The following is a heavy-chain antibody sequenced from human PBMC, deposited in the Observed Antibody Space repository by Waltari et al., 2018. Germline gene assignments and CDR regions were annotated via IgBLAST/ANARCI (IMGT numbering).Heavy chain of an antibody. CDR2: SIPIFGTA. CDR3: GASSGYRGGLIDY. CDR1: GGTFTSYA. D-gene: IGHD3-22*01. J-gene: IGHJ4*02. V-gene: IGHV1-69*13. Sequence: QVQLVQSGAEVKKPGSSVKVSCKASGGTFTSYAISWVRQAPGQGLEGMGGSIPIFGTANSAPKSQGRVTITADESTSTAYMELSSLRSDDTAVYYCGASSGYRGGLIDYWGQGTLVTVSS.